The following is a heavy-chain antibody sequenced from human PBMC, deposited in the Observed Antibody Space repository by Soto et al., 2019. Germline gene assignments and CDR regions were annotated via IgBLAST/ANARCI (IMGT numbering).Heavy chain of an antibody. CDR2: ISYDGSNK. D-gene: IGHD3-22*01. Sequence: GGSLRLSCAASGFTFSSYGMHWVRQAPGKGLEWVAVISYDGSNKYYADSVKGRFTISRDNSKNTLYLQMNSLRAEDTAVYYCAKYDSIGGGAFDIWGQGTMVTVSS. CDR1: GFTFSSYG. CDR3: AKYDSIGGGAFDI. J-gene: IGHJ3*02. V-gene: IGHV3-30*18.